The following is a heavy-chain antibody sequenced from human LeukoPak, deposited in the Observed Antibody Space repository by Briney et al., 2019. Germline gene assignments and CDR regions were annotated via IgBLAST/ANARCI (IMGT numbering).Heavy chain of an antibody. J-gene: IGHJ4*02. CDR2: IKQDGSEK. D-gene: IGHD5-24*01. Sequence: GGSLRRSCAASGFTFSSYWMSWVRQAPGKGLEWVANIKQDGSEKYYVDSVKGRFTISRDNAKNSLYLQMNSLRAEDTAVYYCARVDRERWLQLGFDYWGQGTLVTVSS. CDR1: GFTFSSYW. CDR3: ARVDRERWLQLGFDY. V-gene: IGHV3-7*01.